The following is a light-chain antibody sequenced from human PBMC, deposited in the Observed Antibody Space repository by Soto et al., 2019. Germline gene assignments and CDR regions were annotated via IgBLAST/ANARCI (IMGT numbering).Light chain of an antibody. V-gene: IGKV3-20*01. CDR3: QQYAGSPRT. CDR1: QSVSSRS. Sequence: EIVVTQSPGTLSLSPGERATLSCRASQSVSSRSLAWYQQKPGQAPRLLISDASNRAADIPDRFSGSGSGTDFTLTINRLEPEDFAVYYCQQYAGSPRTFGQGTKVDIK. CDR2: DAS. J-gene: IGKJ1*01.